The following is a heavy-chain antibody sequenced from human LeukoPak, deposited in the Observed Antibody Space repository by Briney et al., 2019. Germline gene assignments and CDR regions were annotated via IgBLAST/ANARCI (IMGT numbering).Heavy chain of an antibody. J-gene: IGHJ4*02. CDR1: GFTFSDYF. D-gene: IGHD5-24*01. V-gene: IGHV3-11*03. Sequence: GGALRLSCVASGFTFSDYFMCWIRQAPGKGLEWVAYICTASDNTNYADSVKGRVTISRENDKNSMSLQRNSLRAEDTTIYYCERWHTMLPFWGQGTLVTVSS. CDR2: ICTASDNT. CDR3: ERWHTMLPF.